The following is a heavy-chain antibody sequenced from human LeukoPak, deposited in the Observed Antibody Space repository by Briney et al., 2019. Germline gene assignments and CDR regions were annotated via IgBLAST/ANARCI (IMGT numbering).Heavy chain of an antibody. CDR2: ISGSGGST. CDR1: GFTFTSYA. CDR3: ARGVGSSGWFAFDI. Sequence: GGSLRLSCAVSGFTFTSYAMSWVRQAPGKGLEWVSGISGSGGSTYYADSVKGRFTISRDNSKNTLYLQMSSLRAEDTAVYYCARGVGSSGWFAFDIWGQGTMVTVSS. D-gene: IGHD6-19*01. V-gene: IGHV3-23*01. J-gene: IGHJ3*02.